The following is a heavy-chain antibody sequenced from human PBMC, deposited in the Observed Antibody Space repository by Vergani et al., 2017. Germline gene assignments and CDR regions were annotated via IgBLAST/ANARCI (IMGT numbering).Heavy chain of an antibody. CDR3: ARDLMTGVLDY. J-gene: IGHJ4*02. CDR2: ISYDGSNK. Sequence: QVQLVESGGGVVQPGRSLRLSCAASGFTFSSYGMHWVRQAPGKGLEWVAVISYDGSNKYYADSVKGRFTISRDNSKNTLYLQMNSLRAEDTAVYYCARDLMTGVLDYWGQGTLVTVSS. D-gene: IGHD2-8*01. V-gene: IGHV3-30*03. CDR1: GFTFSSYG.